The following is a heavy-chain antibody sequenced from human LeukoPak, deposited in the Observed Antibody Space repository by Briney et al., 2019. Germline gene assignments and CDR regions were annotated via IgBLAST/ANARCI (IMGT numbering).Heavy chain of an antibody. D-gene: IGHD6-13*01. V-gene: IGHV4-59*01. J-gene: IGHJ4*02. CDR1: GGSISTYY. CDR3: ARDAAGFNSSWEFDY. Sequence: SETLSLTCSVSGGSISTYYLSWIRQPPGKGLEWIGDIYYSGSTNYIPSLKSRVTISADTSKNQFYLKLSSVTAADTAMYYCARDAAGFNSSWEFDYWGQGTLVTVSS. CDR2: IYYSGST.